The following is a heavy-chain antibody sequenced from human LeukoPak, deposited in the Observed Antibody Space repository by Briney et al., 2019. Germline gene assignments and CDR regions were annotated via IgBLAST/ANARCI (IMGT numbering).Heavy chain of an antibody. Sequence: GGSLRLSCAASGFTVTNNYMSWVRQAPGKGLEWVSVIYSGGNTFYSDSVKGRFTISRDNSKNTLYLQMDSLRAEDTAVYYCARSSDWYFLDYWGQGTLVTVPS. V-gene: IGHV3-53*01. CDR3: ARSSDWYFLDY. CDR2: IYSGGNT. CDR1: GFTVTNNY. J-gene: IGHJ4*02. D-gene: IGHD6-13*01.